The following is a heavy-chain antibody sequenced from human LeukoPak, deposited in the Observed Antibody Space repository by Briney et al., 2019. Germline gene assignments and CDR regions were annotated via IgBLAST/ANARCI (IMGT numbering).Heavy chain of an antibody. CDR1: GFTFSSYA. D-gene: IGHD2/OR15-2a*01. V-gene: IGHV3-30*04. CDR3: RDPFDY. CDR2: MQFDGNDK. J-gene: IGHJ4*02. Sequence: PGGSLRLSCAASGFTFSSYAMHWVRQAPGKGLEWVAFMQFDGNDKFYADSVKGRFTISRDNSKNTLFLQMNSLRAEDTAVYYCRDPFDYWGQGTLVTVSS.